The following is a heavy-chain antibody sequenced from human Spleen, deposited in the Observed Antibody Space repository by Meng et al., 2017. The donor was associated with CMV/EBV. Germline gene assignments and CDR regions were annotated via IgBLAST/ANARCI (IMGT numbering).Heavy chain of an antibody. CDR2: ISAYNGNT. D-gene: IGHD2-2*01. J-gene: IGHJ4*02. Sequence: ASVKVSCKASGYTFTSYGITWVRQAPGQGLEWMGWISAYNGNTNYAQILQGRVTMTTDTSTSTAYMELRSLRSDDTAVYYCAREVPPATRLDYWGQGTLVTVSS. CDR3: AREVPPATRLDY. CDR1: GYTFTSYG. V-gene: IGHV1-18*01.